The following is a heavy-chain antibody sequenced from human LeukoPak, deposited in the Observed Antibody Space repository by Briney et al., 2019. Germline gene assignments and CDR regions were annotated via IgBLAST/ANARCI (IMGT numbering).Heavy chain of an antibody. J-gene: IGHJ4*02. CDR3: ARGRGGAMVDY. V-gene: IGHV4-30-2*01. CDR1: GGSISSGGYY. D-gene: IGHD3-16*01. CDR2: IYHSGST. Sequence: PSQTLSLTCTVSGGSISSGGYYWSWIRQPPGKGLEWIGYIYHSGSTYYNPSLKSRVTISVDTSKNQFSLKLSSVTAADTAVYYCARGRGGAMVDYWGQGTLVTVSS.